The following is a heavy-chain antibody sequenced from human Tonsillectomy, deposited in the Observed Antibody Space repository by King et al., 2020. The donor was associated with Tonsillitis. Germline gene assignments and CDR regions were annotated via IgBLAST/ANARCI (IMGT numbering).Heavy chain of an antibody. D-gene: IGHD3-10*01. CDR3: ARDRYYGSGLFDY. J-gene: IGHJ4*02. Sequence: VQLVESGGGLVQPGGSLRLSWAASGFTFSSYESNWVRQSPGKGLDWVSYIIGSGGTIYYADSVKGRFTISRDNAKNSLYLQMNSLRAEDTAVYYCARDRYYGSGLFDYWGQGTLVTVSS. CDR1: GFTFSSYE. CDR2: IIGSGGTI. V-gene: IGHV3-48*03.